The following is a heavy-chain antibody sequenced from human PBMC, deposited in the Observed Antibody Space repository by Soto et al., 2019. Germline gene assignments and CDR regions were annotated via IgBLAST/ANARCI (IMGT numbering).Heavy chain of an antibody. CDR2: IWFDGSEK. D-gene: IGHD3-3*01. Sequence: QVHLVQSGGGVVQPGRSLRLSCAASGITFSSHGMHWVRQAPGKGLEWVAVIWFDGSEKYYADSVKGRFTISRDNSKNTLNLEMNSLRVEDTAVYYCARLDDKGGWSDFDDWGQGTLVTVSA. CDR1: GITFSSHG. CDR3: ARLDDKGGWSDFDD. J-gene: IGHJ4*02. V-gene: IGHV3-33*01.